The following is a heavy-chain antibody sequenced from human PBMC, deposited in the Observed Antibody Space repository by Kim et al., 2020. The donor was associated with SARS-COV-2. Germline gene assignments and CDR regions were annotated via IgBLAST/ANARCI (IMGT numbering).Heavy chain of an antibody. J-gene: IGHJ4*01. CDR2: IYYSGST. D-gene: IGHD6-19*01. CDR3: ARSIAVAGRRLYYFDY. Sequence: SETLSLTCTVSGGSISSYYWSWIRQPPGKGLEWIGYIYYSGSTNYNPSLKSRVTISVDTSKNQFSLKLSSVTAADTAVYYCARSIAVAGRRLYYFDYWG. CDR1: GGSISSYY. V-gene: IGHV4-59*01.